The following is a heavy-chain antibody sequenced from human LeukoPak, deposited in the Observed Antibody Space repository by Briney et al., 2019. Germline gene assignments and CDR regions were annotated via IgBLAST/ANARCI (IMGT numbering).Heavy chain of an antibody. D-gene: IGHD3-3*01. V-gene: IGHV3-30-3*01. CDR3: ARESGDFWSGYYHKHWFDP. J-gene: IGHJ5*02. CDR2: ISYDGSNK. Sequence: QTGGSLRLSCAASGFTFSGYPIHWVRQAPGKGLEWVAVISYDGSNKYYADSVKGRFTISRDNSKNTLYLQMNSLRAEDTAVYYCARESGDFWSGYYHKHWFDPWGQGTLVTVSS. CDR1: GFTFSGYP.